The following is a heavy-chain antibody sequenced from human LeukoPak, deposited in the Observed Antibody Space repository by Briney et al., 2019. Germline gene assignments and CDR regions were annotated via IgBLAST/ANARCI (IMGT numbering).Heavy chain of an antibody. Sequence: SETLSLTCTVSGDSISNYFWSWIRQPPGKELVWIGFINFSGNTNYNPSLRSRLTISVDTSKNQISLNLRSVTAADTAVYYCARAASWHNANFDYWGQGTLVTVSS. CDR3: ARAASWHNANFDY. V-gene: IGHV4-59*01. J-gene: IGHJ4*02. CDR1: GDSISNYF. CDR2: INFSGNT. D-gene: IGHD1/OR15-1a*01.